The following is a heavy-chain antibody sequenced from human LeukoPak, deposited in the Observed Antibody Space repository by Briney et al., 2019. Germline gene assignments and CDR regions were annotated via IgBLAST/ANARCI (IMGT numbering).Heavy chain of an antibody. J-gene: IGHJ4*02. CDR2: ISGSGANT. V-gene: IGHV3-23*01. CDR3: AKAKSYYSNYDY. Sequence: GGSLRLSCAASGFTFSNYGMSWVRQAPGKGLEWVSVISGSGANTYYADSVTGRFTISRDNSKNTLYLQVNSLRAEGTAVYYCAKAKSYYSNYDYWGQGTLVTVSS. CDR1: GFTFSNYG. D-gene: IGHD4-11*01.